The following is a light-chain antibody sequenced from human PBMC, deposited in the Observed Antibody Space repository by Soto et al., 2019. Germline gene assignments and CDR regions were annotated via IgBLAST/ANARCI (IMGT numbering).Light chain of an antibody. J-gene: IGKJ1*01. V-gene: IGKV1-5*03. CDR2: KAS. Sequence: QMTQSPSTLSASVGDTVTITCRASQSISTWLAWYQQKPGKAPKLLIYKASTLESGVPSRFSGSGSGTEFTLTISSLQPDVFATYYCQQYNTYSTFGHGTKVEIK. CDR3: QQYNTYST. CDR1: QSISTW.